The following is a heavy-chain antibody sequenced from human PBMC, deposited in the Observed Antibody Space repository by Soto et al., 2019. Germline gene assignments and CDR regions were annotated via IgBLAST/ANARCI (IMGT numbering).Heavy chain of an antibody. V-gene: IGHV3-66*01. J-gene: IGHJ4*02. Sequence: GGSLRLSCAASGFTVSTKYMSWVRQAPGKGLEWVSVIYSGGSTFYADSVRGRFTISRDNSKNTVNLQMNSLRAEDTAVYYCARDPWAADYWGQGTQVTVSS. CDR1: GFTVSTKY. CDR2: IYSGGST. D-gene: IGHD3-16*01. CDR3: ARDPWAADY.